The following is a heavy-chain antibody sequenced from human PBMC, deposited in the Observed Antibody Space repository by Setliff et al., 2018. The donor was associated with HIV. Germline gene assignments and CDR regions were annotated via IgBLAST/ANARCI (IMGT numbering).Heavy chain of an antibody. D-gene: IGHD3-22*01. CDR2: ISYSGST. J-gene: IGHJ4*02. V-gene: IGHV4-39*01. CDR3: ATNSDTSGYPPPPFDY. Sequence: SETLSLTCTVSGDSISSSSYYWGWIRQPPGKGLEWIGSISYSGSTYYNPSLKSRVTISVDTSKHQFSLKLSSVTAADTAVYYCATNSDTSGYPPPPFDYWGQGTLVTVSS. CDR1: GDSISSSSYY.